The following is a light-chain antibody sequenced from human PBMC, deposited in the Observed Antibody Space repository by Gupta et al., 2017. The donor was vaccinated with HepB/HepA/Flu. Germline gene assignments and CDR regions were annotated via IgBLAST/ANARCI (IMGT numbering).Light chain of an antibody. V-gene: IGKV4-1*01. CDR3: QQYYSTPCS. Sequence: DIVMTQSPDSLAVSLCERATINCKSSQSVLFSSNNKNYVAWYQHKPGQPPKLLFSWASTRESVVPDRFSGSGSGTDFSLPLSSLEAEDVAIYYCQQYYSTPCSFGQGTKLEIK. CDR1: QSVLFSSNNKNY. J-gene: IGKJ2*04. CDR2: WAS.